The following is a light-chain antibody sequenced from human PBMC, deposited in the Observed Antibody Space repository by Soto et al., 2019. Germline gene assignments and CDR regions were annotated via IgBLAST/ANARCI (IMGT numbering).Light chain of an antibody. V-gene: IGLV2-8*01. CDR1: STDVGGYNY. J-gene: IGLJ1*01. Sequence: QSALTQPPSASGSPGQSVTIPCTRTSTDVGGYNYVSWYQQHPGKAPKLMIYEVSERPSGVPDRFSGSKSSNTASLTVSGLQAEDEADYYCSSYAGSNNFVFGTGTKLTVL. CDR2: EVS. CDR3: SSYAGSNNFV.